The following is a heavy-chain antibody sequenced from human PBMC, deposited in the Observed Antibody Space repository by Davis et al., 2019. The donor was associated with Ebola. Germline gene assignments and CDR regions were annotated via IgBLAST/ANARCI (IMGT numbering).Heavy chain of an antibody. CDR1: GYTFTSYG. J-gene: IGHJ4*02. CDR2: ISAYNGNT. Sequence: ASVKVSCKASGYTFTSYGISWVRQAPGQGLEWMGWISAYNGNTNYAQKLQGRVTMTTDTSTSTAYMELRSLRSDDTAVFYCARDTSELEPFDYWGQGTLVTVSS. D-gene: IGHD1-1*01. V-gene: IGHV1-18*01. CDR3: ARDTSELEPFDY.